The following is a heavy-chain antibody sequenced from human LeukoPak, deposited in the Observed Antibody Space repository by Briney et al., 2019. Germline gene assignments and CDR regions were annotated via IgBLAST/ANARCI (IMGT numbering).Heavy chain of an antibody. CDR3: ARAGGYYYDSSGPPDY. J-gene: IGHJ4*02. Sequence: GGSLRLSCAASGFTFSSYSINWVRQAPGKGLEWVSSISSSSSYIYYADSVKGRFTISRDNAKNSLYLQMNSLRAEDTAVYYCARAGGYYYDSSGPPDYWGQGTLVTVSS. V-gene: IGHV3-21*01. CDR2: ISSSSSYI. D-gene: IGHD3-22*01. CDR1: GFTFSSYS.